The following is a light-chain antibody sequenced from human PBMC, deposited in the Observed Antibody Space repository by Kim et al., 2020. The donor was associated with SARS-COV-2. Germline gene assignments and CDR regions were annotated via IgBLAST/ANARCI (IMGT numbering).Light chain of an antibody. CDR3: QQYNSYPLT. CDR2: NAS. Sequence: GALGDRVTIPCRASQGISSCLAWYQQKPGKAPMLLIYNASSFKSGVPSRFSGSGSATEFTLTISILQPDDFATYYCQQYNSYPLTFGGGTKVDIK. J-gene: IGKJ4*01. CDR1: QGISSC. V-gene: IGKV1-5*03.